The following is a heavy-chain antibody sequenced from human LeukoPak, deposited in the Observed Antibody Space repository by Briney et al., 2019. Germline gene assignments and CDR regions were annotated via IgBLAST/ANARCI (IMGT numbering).Heavy chain of an antibody. V-gene: IGHV3-23*01. CDR1: GFTFGSYA. CDR2: ISGSGTDT. J-gene: IGHJ4*02. D-gene: IGHD3-10*01. CDR3: ANVPYYGSGTPFDH. Sequence: PGGSLRLSCAASGFTFGSYAMSWVRQAPGKGLERVSGISGSGTDTYYADSVKGRFTISRDNSQNTLYLQMNSLRAEDTAVYYCANVPYYGSGTPFDHWGQGALVTVSS.